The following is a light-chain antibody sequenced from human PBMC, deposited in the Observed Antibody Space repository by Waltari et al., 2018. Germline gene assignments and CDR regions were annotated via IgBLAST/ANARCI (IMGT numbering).Light chain of an antibody. CDR1: QSLSGTY. J-gene: IGKJ3*01. V-gene: IGKV3-20*01. Sequence: EIVLTQSPGTLSLSPGERATLSCRASQSLSGTYLAWFQQKPGQAPRLLIYGASNRATGIPDRFSGSGSGTDFTLTISRLEPEDFGVYYCQQYGSSPRTFGPGTKVDIK. CDR3: QQYGSSPRT. CDR2: GAS.